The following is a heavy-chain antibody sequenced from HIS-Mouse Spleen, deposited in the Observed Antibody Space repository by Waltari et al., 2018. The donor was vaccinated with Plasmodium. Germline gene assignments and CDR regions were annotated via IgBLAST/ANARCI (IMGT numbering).Heavy chain of an antibody. Sequence: QVQLQQWGAGLLKPSETLSLTCAVYGGSFSAYYWSGIPQPPGKGLAWIGEINHSGSTNYNPSLKSRVTISVDTSKNQFSLKLSSVTAADTAVYYCARGLRGHYWYFDLWGRGTLVTVSS. CDR3: ARGLRGHYWYFDL. D-gene: IGHD3-10*01. CDR1: GGSFSAYY. V-gene: IGHV4-34*01. CDR2: INHSGST. J-gene: IGHJ2*01.